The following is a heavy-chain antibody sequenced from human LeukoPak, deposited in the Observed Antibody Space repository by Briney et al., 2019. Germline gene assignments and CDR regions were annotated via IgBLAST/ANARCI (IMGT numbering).Heavy chain of an antibody. Sequence: PSETLSLTCTVSGGTISSSSYYWGWIRQPPGKGLEWIGSIYYSGTTYYNPSLKSRVTISVDTSKSQFSLRLTSVTAADTAVYYCARHVQFLEWLSPYYFDYWGQGTLVTVSS. CDR1: GGTISSSSYY. D-gene: IGHD3-3*01. CDR2: IYYSGTT. V-gene: IGHV4-39*01. CDR3: ARHVQFLEWLSPYYFDY. J-gene: IGHJ4*02.